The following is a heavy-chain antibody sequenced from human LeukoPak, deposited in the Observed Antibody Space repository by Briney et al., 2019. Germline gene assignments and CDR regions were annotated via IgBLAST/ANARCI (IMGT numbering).Heavy chain of an antibody. CDR2: IWYDGSNK. J-gene: IGHJ3*02. Sequence: GGSLRLSCAASGFTFSRYGMHWVRQAPGKGLEWVAVIWYDGSNKYYADSVKGRFTISRDNSKNTLYVQMNTLRVEDTAVYYRARADSSTGIDAFDIWGQGTMVTVSS. V-gene: IGHV3-33*01. D-gene: IGHD6-6*01. CDR3: ARADSSTGIDAFDI. CDR1: GFTFSRYG.